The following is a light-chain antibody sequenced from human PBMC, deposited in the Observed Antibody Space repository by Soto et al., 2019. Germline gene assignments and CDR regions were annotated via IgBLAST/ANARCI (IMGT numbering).Light chain of an antibody. CDR3: SSYTSSSTPYV. J-gene: IGLJ1*01. CDR1: SSDIGGYNY. Sequence: QSALTQPASVSGSPGQSITISCAGTSSDIGGYNYVSWYQQHPGKAPKVMIYEVSNRPSGVSNRFSGSKSGNTASLTISGLQAEDEADYYCSSYTSSSTPYVFGSGTKVTV. CDR2: EVS. V-gene: IGLV2-14*01.